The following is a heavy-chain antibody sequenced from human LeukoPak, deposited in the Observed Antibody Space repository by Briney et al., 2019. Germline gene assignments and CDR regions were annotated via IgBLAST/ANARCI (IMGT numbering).Heavy chain of an antibody. J-gene: IGHJ4*02. D-gene: IGHD3-3*01. V-gene: IGHV4-59*01. CDR1: GGSISSYY. Sequence: SETLSLTCTASGGSISSYYWSWIRQPPGKGLEWIGYIYYSGSTNYNPSLKSRVTISVDTSKNQFSLKLSSVTAADTAVYYCARVPPYYDFWSGYYKAAYFDYWGQGTLVTVSS. CDR3: ARVPPYYDFWSGYYKAAYFDY. CDR2: IYYSGST.